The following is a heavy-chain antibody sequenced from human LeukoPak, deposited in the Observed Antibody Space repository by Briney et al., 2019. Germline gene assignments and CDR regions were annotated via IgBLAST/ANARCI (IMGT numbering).Heavy chain of an antibody. D-gene: IGHD1-14*01. J-gene: IGHJ3*02. Sequence: SETLSLTCAVSDASISGHYLTWIRQPPGKGLEWIGCISYIGSTNYNPSLKSRVTISVDTSKNLFSLKLNSVTAADTAVYYCARDKISINAFDMWGQGTMVTVSS. CDR3: ARDKISINAFDM. CDR2: ISYIGST. CDR1: DASISGHY. V-gene: IGHV4-59*11.